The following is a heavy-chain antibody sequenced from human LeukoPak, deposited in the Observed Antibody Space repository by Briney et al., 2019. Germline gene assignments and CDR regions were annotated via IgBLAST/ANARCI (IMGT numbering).Heavy chain of an antibody. Sequence: PGESLKISCKGSGYSFTSYWIGWVRQMPGKGLEWMGIIYPGDSDTRYSPSFQGQVTISADKSISTAYLQWSSLKASDTVMYYCATTSLPSRYYYGSGSLEYWGQGTLVTVSS. D-gene: IGHD3-10*01. V-gene: IGHV5-51*01. CDR1: GYSFTSYW. J-gene: IGHJ4*02. CDR2: IYPGDSDT. CDR3: ATTSLPSRYYYGSGSLEY.